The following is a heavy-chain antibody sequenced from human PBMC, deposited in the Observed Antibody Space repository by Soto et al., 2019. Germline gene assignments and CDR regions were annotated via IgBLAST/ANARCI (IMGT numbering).Heavy chain of an antibody. Sequence: GGSLRLSCAASGFTFSSSWMHWVRQAPGKGLVWVSRVSGDGSSTKYADTVKGRFTISRDNSKNTLYLQMNSLRAEDTAVYYCAKDREYSYANDAFDIWGQGTMVTVSS. CDR2: VSGDGSST. V-gene: IGHV3-74*01. J-gene: IGHJ3*02. CDR3: AKDREYSYANDAFDI. D-gene: IGHD5-18*01. CDR1: GFTFSSSW.